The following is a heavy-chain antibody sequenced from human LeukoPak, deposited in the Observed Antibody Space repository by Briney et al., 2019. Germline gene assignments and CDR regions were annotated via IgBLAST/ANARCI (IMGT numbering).Heavy chain of an antibody. D-gene: IGHD3-3*01. Sequence: SETLSLTCTVSGGSISSGSYYWSWIRQPAGKGLEWIGRIYTSGSTNYNPSLKSRVTMSVDTSKNQFSLKLSSVTAADTAVYYCARDGGYYDFWSGYYTGGPENWFDPWGQGTLVTVSS. V-gene: IGHV4-61*02. J-gene: IGHJ5*02. CDR2: IYTSGST. CDR3: ARDGGYYDFWSGYYTGGPENWFDP. CDR1: GGSISSGSYY.